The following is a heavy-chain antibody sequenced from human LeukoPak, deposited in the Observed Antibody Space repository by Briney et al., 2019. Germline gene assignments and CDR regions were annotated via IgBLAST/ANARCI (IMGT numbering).Heavy chain of an antibody. CDR3: ARGTTVTTPHWFDP. J-gene: IGHJ5*02. V-gene: IGHV1-18*01. CDR1: GHTFTSYG. Sequence: ASVKVSCKASGHTFTSYGISWVRQAPGQGLEWMGWISAYTGNTNYAQKLQGRVTMTTDTSTSTAYMELRSLRSDDTAVYYCARGTTVTTPHWFDPWGQGTLVTVSS. D-gene: IGHD4-17*01. CDR2: ISAYTGNT.